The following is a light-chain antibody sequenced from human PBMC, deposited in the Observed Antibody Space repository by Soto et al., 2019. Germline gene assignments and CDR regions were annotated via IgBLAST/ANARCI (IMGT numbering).Light chain of an antibody. CDR3: QQRSNWPLLT. CDR2: DAS. J-gene: IGKJ4*01. CDR1: QSVSSF. V-gene: IGKV3-11*01. Sequence: EILLTQSPATLSLSPGERATLSCKASQSVSSFLAWYQQSPGQAPRLLIYDASNRATGIPARFSGSGSGKDFTLTISSLEPEDFAVYYCQQRSNWPLLTFGGGTKVEIK.